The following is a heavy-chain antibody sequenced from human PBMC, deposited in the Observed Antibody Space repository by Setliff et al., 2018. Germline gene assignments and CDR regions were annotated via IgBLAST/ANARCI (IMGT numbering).Heavy chain of an antibody. D-gene: IGHD3-10*01. CDR3: ARDRTYYASGTYTRWFDY. CDR1: GGSVKSHY. J-gene: IGHJ4*02. V-gene: IGHV4-59*02. Sequence: SETLSLTCTVSGGSVKSHYWGWIRQTPEKGLEWIGFVFYSGDTRYNPSLKSRVTMSVDTSMNQFSLNLNSVTAADTAVYYCARDRTYYASGTYTRWFDYWGQGTLVTVSS. CDR2: VFYSGDT.